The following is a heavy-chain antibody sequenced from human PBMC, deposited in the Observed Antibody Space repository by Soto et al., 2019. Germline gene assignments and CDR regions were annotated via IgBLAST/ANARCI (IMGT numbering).Heavy chain of an antibody. CDR1: GYTFTNYP. CDR2: INAGNGNT. J-gene: IGHJ4*02. V-gene: IGHV1-3*01. Sequence: QVQLVQSGAEVKKPGASGKVSCKASGYTFTNYPMHWVRQAPGHRLEWMGWINAGNGNTKFSQKFQGRVTITRDTSASTAYMELSSLRSEDTAVYYCASTITARRGRFYWGQGTLVTVSS. D-gene: IGHD6-6*01. CDR3: ASTITARRGRFY.